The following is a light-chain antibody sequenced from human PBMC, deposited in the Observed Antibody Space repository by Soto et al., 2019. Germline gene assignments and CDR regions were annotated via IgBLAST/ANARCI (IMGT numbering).Light chain of an antibody. J-gene: IGKJ5*01. CDR1: QSIGRF. CDR3: QQLYTLPFT. CDR2: EAS. V-gene: IGKV1-9*01. Sequence: DNQTTESRSNLPASVGDLVPIPCRASQSIGRFLAWYQHKPGKAPKLLIYEASTLQSGVPSRFSGSGSGTEFTLTISGLLPEDFAAYHCQQLYTLPFTFGQGTRLEIK.